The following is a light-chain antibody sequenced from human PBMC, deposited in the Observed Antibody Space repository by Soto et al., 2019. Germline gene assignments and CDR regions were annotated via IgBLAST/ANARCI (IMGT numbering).Light chain of an antibody. CDR3: QQTHSAPRT. V-gene: IGKV1-39*01. CDR1: QSISSY. Sequence: IQITQTPSFRSASLGDRVIITCRASQSISSYLNWYQQKPGKAPKRLSYKASTLKSGVPSRFSGSGSGTEFTLTISSVQPEDFATYYCQQTHSAPRTFCQGTKV. CDR2: KAS. J-gene: IGKJ1*01.